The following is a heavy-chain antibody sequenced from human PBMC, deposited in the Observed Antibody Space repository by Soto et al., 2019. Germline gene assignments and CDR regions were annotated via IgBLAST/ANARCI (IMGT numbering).Heavy chain of an antibody. CDR2: VNSDGTTT. V-gene: IGHV3-74*01. D-gene: IGHD2-2*01. J-gene: IGHJ4*02. Sequence: EVQMVESGGGLVQPGGSLRLSCAASGFTFSSFCLHWVRQVSGKGLVWVSRVNSDGTTTAYADSMKGRFTVPRDNAKNTLYLQMDNLRAGETAVYYCAGGAGSNKPFDYWGQGTLVTVSS. CDR3: AGGAGSNKPFDY. CDR1: GFTFSSFC.